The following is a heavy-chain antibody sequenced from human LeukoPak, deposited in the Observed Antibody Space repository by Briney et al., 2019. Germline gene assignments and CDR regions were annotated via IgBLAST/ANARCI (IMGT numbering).Heavy chain of an antibody. J-gene: IGHJ4*02. V-gene: IGHV4-34*01. Sequence: SETLSLTCAVYGGSFSGYYWSWIRQPPGKGLEWIGEINHSGSTNYNPSLKSRVTISVDTSKNQFSLKLSSVTAADTAVYYCARGDIILHLYSSGWYLDYWGQGTLVTVSS. CDR3: ARGDIILHLYSSGWYLDY. CDR2: INHSGST. D-gene: IGHD6-19*01. CDR1: GGSFSGYY.